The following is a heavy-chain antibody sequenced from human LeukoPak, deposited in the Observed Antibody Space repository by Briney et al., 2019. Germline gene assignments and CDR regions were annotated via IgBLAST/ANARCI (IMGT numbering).Heavy chain of an antibody. V-gene: IGHV1-69*04. CDR1: GGTFSSYA. D-gene: IGHD1-26*01. J-gene: IGHJ6*02. CDR2: IIPILGIA. Sequence: GASVKVSCKASGGTFSSYAISWVRQAPGQGLEWMGRIIPILGIANYAQKFQGRVTITADKSTSTAYMELSSLRSEDTAVYYCARGAQKVDPAQQYYYYGMDVWGQGMTVTVSS. CDR3: ARGAQKVDPAQQYYYYGMDV.